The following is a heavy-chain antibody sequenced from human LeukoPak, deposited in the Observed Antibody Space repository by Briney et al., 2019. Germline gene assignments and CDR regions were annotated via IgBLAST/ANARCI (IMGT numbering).Heavy chain of an antibody. CDR3: ARDLVYLSPDSPHYYYYGMDV. CDR2: IYSGGST. Sequence: PGGSLRLSCAASGFTVSSNYMSWVRQAPGKGLEWVSVIYSGGSTYYADSVKGRFTISRHNSKNTLYLQMNSLRAEDTAVYYCARDLVYLSPDSPHYYYYGMDVWGQGTTVTVSS. D-gene: IGHD2-8*01. V-gene: IGHV3-53*04. CDR1: GFTVSSNY. J-gene: IGHJ6*02.